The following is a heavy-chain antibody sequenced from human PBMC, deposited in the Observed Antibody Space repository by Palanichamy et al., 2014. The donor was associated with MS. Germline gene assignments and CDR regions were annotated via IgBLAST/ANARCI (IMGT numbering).Heavy chain of an antibody. J-gene: IGHJ6*02. CDR3: ARDRWTPVTQGGDLYYYYYYGLDV. CDR2: IKQDGSDK. CDR1: GFTFSSYW. Sequence: EVQLVESGGGLVQPGGSLRLSCAASGFTFSSYWMTWVRQAPGKGLEWVANIKQDGSDKYYVDSLKGRFTISRDNAKNSLYLQMNSLRAEDTAVYYCARDRWTPVTQGGDLYYYYYYGLDVWGQGTTVTVSS. D-gene: IGHD4-17*01. V-gene: IGHV3-7*01.